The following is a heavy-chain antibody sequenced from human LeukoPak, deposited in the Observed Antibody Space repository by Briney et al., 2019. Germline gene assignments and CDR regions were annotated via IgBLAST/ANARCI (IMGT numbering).Heavy chain of an antibody. V-gene: IGHV4-39*01. CDR1: GGSISSSSYY. D-gene: IGHD3-22*01. Sequence: PSETLSLTCTVSGGSISSSSYYWGWIRQPPGTGLEWIGSIYYSGSTYYNPSLKSRVTISVDTSKNQFSLKLSSVTAADTAVYYCARAPRITMIVVVITYFDCWGQGTLVTVSS. CDR3: ARAPRITMIVVVITYFDC. CDR2: IYYSGST. J-gene: IGHJ4*02.